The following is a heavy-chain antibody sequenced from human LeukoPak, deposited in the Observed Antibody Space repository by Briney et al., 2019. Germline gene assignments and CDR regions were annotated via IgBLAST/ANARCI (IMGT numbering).Heavy chain of an antibody. CDR2: LSSGTGSYI. CDR1: GFSFSSYI. Sequence: GGSLRLPCVASGFSFSSYIMNWVRQAPGKGLEWVSTLSSGTGSYIYYADSVRGRFTISRDNGKNSLYLQMNSLRAEDTAVYYCARCSGVFGSSGYWGQGTLVTVSS. D-gene: IGHD6-6*01. CDR3: ARCSGVFGSSGY. J-gene: IGHJ4*02. V-gene: IGHV3-21*01.